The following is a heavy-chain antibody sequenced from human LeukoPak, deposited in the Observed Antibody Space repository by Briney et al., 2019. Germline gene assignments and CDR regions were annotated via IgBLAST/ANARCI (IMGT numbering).Heavy chain of an antibody. V-gene: IGHV3-74*01. J-gene: IGHJ4*02. CDR2: INTDGNTT. CDR3: ARVPYSYDSGRAADF. Sequence: PGGSLRLSCTASGFTFSGYWVHWVRQAPGKGLVWLSRINTDGNTTNYADSVKGRFTISRDNAKNTLYLQMTSLRAEDTAVYYCARVPYSYDSGRAADFWGQGTLVTVSS. D-gene: IGHD3-22*01. CDR1: GFTFSGYW.